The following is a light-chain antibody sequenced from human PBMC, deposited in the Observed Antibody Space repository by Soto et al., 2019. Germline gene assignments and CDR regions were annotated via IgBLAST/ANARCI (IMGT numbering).Light chain of an antibody. Sequence: QSALTQPASVSGSPGQSITISCTGTRSDVGGYKYVSWYQQHPGKAPKLTIYEVTNRPSGVSNRFSGSKSGNTASLTISGLQAEDEADYYCSSYTTSSTWVFGGGTKVTVL. J-gene: IGLJ3*02. CDR1: RSDVGGYKY. CDR3: SSYTTSSTWV. V-gene: IGLV2-14*01. CDR2: EVT.